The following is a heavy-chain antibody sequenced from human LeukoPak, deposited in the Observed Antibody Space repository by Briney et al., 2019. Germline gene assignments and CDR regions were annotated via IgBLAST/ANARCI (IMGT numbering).Heavy chain of an antibody. J-gene: IGHJ4*02. D-gene: IGHD6-13*01. CDR3: ARKGSSWN. CDR1: GFTFSSND. Sequence: GGSLRLSCTGSGFTFSSNDMSWVRQPPGKGLEWVSYISITSKTIKYADSVKGRFTISRDNAKNSLYLQMNSLRAEDTAVYYCARKGSSWNWGQGTLVTVSS. CDR2: ISITSKTI. V-gene: IGHV3-48*04.